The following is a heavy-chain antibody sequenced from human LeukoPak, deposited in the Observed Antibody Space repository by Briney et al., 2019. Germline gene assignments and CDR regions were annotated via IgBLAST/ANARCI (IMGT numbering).Heavy chain of an antibody. D-gene: IGHD5-12*01. Sequence: TPETLSLTCTVSGGSISSYYWSWIRQPPGKGLEWIGYIYYSGSTNYNPSLKSRVTISVDTSKNQFSLKLSSVTAADTAVYYCARLIGYVGPWGQGTLVTVSS. CDR3: ARLIGYVGP. J-gene: IGHJ5*02. V-gene: IGHV4-59*08. CDR2: IYYSGST. CDR1: GGSISSYY.